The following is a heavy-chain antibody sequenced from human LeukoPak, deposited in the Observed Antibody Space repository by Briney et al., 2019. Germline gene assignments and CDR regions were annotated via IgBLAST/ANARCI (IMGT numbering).Heavy chain of an antibody. D-gene: IGHD2-2*01. CDR3: ARSEGHVVVVLG. J-gene: IGHJ4*02. V-gene: IGHV4-39*01. CDR2: IYYSRST. Sequence: SETLSLTCTVSGGSISSSTYYWGWIRPPPGKGLEWIGSIYYSRSTYYNPSLKSRVTISVDTSKNQFSLKLSSVTATDTAVYYCARSEGHVVVVLGWGQGTLVTVSP. CDR1: GGSISSSTYY.